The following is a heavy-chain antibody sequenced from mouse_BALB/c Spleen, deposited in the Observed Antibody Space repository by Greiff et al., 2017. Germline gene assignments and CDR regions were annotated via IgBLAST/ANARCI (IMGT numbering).Heavy chain of an antibody. V-gene: IGHV1-7*01. CDR3: ARSGLGYDFDY. Sequence: QVQLQQSGAELAKPGASVKMSCKASGYTFTSYWMHWVKQRPGQGLEWTGYINPSTGYTEYNQKFKDKATLTADKSSSTAYMQLSSLTSEDSAVYYCARSGLGYDFDYWGQGTTLTVSS. J-gene: IGHJ2*01. D-gene: IGHD2-14*01. CDR2: INPSTGYT. CDR1: GYTFTSYW.